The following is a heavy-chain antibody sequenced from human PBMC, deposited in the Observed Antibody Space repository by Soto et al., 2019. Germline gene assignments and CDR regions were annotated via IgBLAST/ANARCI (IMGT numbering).Heavy chain of an antibody. V-gene: IGHV4-4*07. CDR3: ARACSSNSCYDVFDY. Sequence: ETLSLTCTVSGGSISSYYWSWIRQPAGKGLEWIGRIYTSGSTNYNPSLKSRATMSVDTSKNQFSLKLSSVTAADTAVYYCARACSSNSCYDVFDYWGQGTLVTVSS. CDR1: GGSISSYY. CDR2: IYTSGST. D-gene: IGHD2-2*01. J-gene: IGHJ4*02.